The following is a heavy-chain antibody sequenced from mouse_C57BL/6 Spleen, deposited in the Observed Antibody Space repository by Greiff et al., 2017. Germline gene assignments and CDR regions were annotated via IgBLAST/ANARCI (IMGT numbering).Heavy chain of an antibody. J-gene: IGHJ2*01. Sequence: EVQLQQSGPELVKPGASVKISCKASGYTFTDYYMNWVKQSHGKSLEWIGDINPNNGGTSYNQKFKGKATLTVDKSSSTAYLELRSLTSEDSAVYYCARPVYDSSYFGYKGQDTTLTVSS. D-gene: IGHD1-1*01. CDR2: INPNNGGT. CDR3: ARPVYDSSYFGY. CDR1: GYTFTDYY. V-gene: IGHV1-26*01.